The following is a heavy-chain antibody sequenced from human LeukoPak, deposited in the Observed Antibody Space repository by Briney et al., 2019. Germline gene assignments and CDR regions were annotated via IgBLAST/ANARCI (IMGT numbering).Heavy chain of an antibody. Sequence: SETLSLTCTVSGGSISSCYWSWIRQPPGKGLEWIGYIYYSGSTNYNPSLKSRVTISVDTSKNQFSLILSSVTAADTAVYYCVRGSTLRHYQYWGQGTLVTVSS. D-gene: IGHD3-16*01. CDR1: GGSISSCY. CDR2: IYYSGST. CDR3: VRGSTLRHYQY. V-gene: IGHV4-59*08. J-gene: IGHJ4*02.